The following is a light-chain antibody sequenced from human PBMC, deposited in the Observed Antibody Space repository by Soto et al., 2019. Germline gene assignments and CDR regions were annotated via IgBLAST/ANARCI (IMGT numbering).Light chain of an antibody. V-gene: IGKV1-39*01. CDR1: LPITTY. CDR2: GAS. Sequence: DIQMTQSPSSLSASVGDRVTITCRASLPITTYLNWFQQKPGKAPKLLIYGASTLQTGVPSRFNGGGSGIDFTLTFSSLQPEDFGTYYCQQNYNSRWTFGQGTEIEI. CDR3: QQNYNSRWT. J-gene: IGKJ1*01.